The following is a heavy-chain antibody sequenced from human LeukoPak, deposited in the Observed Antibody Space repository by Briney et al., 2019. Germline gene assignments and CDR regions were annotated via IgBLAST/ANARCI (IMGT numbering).Heavy chain of an antibody. CDR3: TRSNNIVGATYSDY. V-gene: IGHV3-64*02. CDR2: ISSNGGRT. Sequence: GGSLRLSCAPSGFSFSTYAMHWVRQAPEKGLEYISSISSNGGRTYYADSVKGRFTISRDNSKNTLFLQMGSLRAEDMAVYYCTRSNNIVGATYSDYWGQGTLVTVSS. CDR1: GFSFSTYA. D-gene: IGHD1-26*01. J-gene: IGHJ4*02.